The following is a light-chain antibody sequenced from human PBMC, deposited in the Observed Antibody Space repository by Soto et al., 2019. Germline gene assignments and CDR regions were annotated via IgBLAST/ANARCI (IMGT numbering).Light chain of an antibody. Sequence: QSALTQPASVSGSPGQSITISCTGTSSAVGTYNLVYWYQHHPGKAPKLMIYEGSKRPSGVSNRFSGSKSGNTASLTISGLQAEDEADYYCCSYAGSSTYVFGTGTKLTVL. CDR1: SSAVGTYNL. CDR3: CSYAGSSTYV. CDR2: EGS. J-gene: IGLJ1*01. V-gene: IGLV2-23*01.